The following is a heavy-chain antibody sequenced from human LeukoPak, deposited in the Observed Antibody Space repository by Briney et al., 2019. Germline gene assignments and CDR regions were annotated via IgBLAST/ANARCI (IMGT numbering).Heavy chain of an antibody. CDR3: ARAPHFFDSSGSRYYFDY. V-gene: IGHV4-39*07. CDR2: IYYSGNT. D-gene: IGHD3-22*01. J-gene: IGHJ4*02. CDR1: GGSIRSTTYY. Sequence: SETLSLTCTVSGGSIRSTTYYWGWIRQPPGKGLEWIGSIYYSGNTYYSPSLMSRVTISVDTSKNQFSLNLSSVTAADTAMYYCARAPHFFDSSGSRYYFDYWGQGALVTVSS.